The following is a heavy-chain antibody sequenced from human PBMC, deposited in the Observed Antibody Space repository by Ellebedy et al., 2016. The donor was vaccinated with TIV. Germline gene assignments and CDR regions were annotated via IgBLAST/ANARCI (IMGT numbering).Heavy chain of an antibody. J-gene: IGHJ1*01. CDR2: IWSDGSNK. CDR1: GYTFSNYG. Sequence: GESLKISXAASGYTFSNYGMHWVRQAPGKGLEWVAGIWSDGSNKNYGESVRGRFTISRDISKNTLYLQMNSLRAEDTAVYYRARVLNPGSAWGQGTLVTVSS. D-gene: IGHD1-14*01. V-gene: IGHV3-33*01. CDR3: ARVLNPGSA.